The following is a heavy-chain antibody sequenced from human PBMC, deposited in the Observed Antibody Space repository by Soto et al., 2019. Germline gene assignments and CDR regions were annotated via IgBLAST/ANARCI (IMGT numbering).Heavy chain of an antibody. J-gene: IGHJ4*02. D-gene: IGHD2-2*01. CDR2: INHSGST. Sequence: SETLSLTCAVYGGSFSGYYWSWIRQPPGKGLEWIGEINHSGSTNYNPSLKSRVTISVDTSKNQFSLKLSSVTAADTAVYYCARGRYVVPAAIPYYFDYWGQGTLVTVSS. V-gene: IGHV4-34*01. CDR3: ARGRYVVPAAIPYYFDY. CDR1: GGSFSGYY.